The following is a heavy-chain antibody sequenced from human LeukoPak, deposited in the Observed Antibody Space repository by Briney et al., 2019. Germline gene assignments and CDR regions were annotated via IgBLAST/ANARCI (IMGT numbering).Heavy chain of an antibody. CDR1: GGTFSSYT. CDR3: ARDSIAAGTTTIQGDWFDP. Sequence: SVKVSCKASGGTFSSYTISWVRQAPGQGLEWMGRIIPILGIANYAQKFQSRVTITADKSTSTAYMELSSLRSEDTAVYYCARDSIAAGTTTIQGDWFDPWGQGTLVTVSS. CDR2: IIPILGIA. J-gene: IGHJ5*02. V-gene: IGHV1-69*04. D-gene: IGHD6-13*01.